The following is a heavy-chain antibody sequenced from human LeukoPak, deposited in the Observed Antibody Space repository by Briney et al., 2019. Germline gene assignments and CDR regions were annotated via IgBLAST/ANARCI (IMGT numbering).Heavy chain of an antibody. D-gene: IGHD2-2*01. V-gene: IGHV3-23*01. J-gene: IGHJ4*02. Sequence: GGSLRLSCAASGFTFSSYAISWVRQAPGKGLEWVSAISGSGGSTYYADSVKGRFTISRDNSKNTLYLQMSSLRAEDTAVYYCAKGVDGSRYYFDYWGQGTLVTVSS. CDR3: AKGVDGSRYYFDY. CDR1: GFTFSSYA. CDR2: ISGSGGST.